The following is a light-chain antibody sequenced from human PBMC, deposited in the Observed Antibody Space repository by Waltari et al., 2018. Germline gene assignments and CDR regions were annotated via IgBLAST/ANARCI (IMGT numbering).Light chain of an antibody. CDR1: QSVKIN. CDR3: QRYNHWPPVFT. J-gene: IGKJ3*01. Sequence: EIVLTQSPATLSVYPGERATLSCRASQSVKINLAWYQQKPGQAPSLLIYEASNRATGVPAMFIGSGSGTDFTLTISSLQSEDFALYYFQRYNHWPPVFTFGPGTKLDIK. V-gene: IGKV3-15*01. CDR2: EAS.